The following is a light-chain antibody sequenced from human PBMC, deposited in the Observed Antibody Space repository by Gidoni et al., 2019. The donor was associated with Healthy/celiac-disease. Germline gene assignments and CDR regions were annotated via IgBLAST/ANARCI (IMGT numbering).Light chain of an antibody. CDR2: GAS. CDR3: QQYNNWPYT. Sequence: EIVMTQSPATLSVSPGERATISCRASQSVSSNLAWYQQKPGQAPRLLIYGASTRATGIPARFSGSGSGTEFTLTISSLQSEDFAVYYCQQYNNWPYTFXQXTKLEIK. J-gene: IGKJ2*01. V-gene: IGKV3-15*01. CDR1: QSVSSN.